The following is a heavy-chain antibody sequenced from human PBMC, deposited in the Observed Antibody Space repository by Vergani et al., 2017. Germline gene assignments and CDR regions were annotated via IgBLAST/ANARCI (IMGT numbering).Heavy chain of an antibody. CDR2: INPGGGST. CDR3: ARAGLEMTTITRWDY. J-gene: IGHJ4*02. CDR1: GYTLTPYY. V-gene: IGHV1-46*01. D-gene: IGHD5-24*01. Sequence: QVQLVQSGAEVKKPGASVKVSCKASGYTLTPYYMHWVRQAPGQGLEWMGIINPGGGSTSYAQKFQGRVTMTRDTSTSTVYMELSSLRSEDTAVYYGARAGLEMTTITRWDYWGQGTLVTVSS.